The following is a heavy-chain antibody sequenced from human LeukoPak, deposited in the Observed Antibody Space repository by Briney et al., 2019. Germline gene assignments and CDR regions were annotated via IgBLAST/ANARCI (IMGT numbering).Heavy chain of an antibody. D-gene: IGHD2-2*02. CDR2: IRSDGSNK. J-gene: IGHJ4*02. CDR1: GFTLSGSG. Sequence: PGGSLRLSCAASGFTLSGSGMHWVRQAPGKGLEWVAFIRSDGSNKYYADSVKGRFTISRDNSKNTLYLQMNSLRAEDTAVYYCAKDHVVGYCSSTSCYKGFDYWGQGTLVTVSS. CDR3: AKDHVVGYCSSTSCYKGFDY. V-gene: IGHV3-30*02.